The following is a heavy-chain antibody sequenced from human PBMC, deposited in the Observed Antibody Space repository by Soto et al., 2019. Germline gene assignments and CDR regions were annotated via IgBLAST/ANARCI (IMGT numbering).Heavy chain of an antibody. D-gene: IGHD3-22*01. CDR1: GFTFSSYG. CDR2: IWYDGSNK. J-gene: IGHJ5*02. Sequence: GGSLRLSCAASGFTFSSYGMHWVRQAPGKGLEWVAVIWYDGSNKYYADSVKGRFTISRDNSKNTLYLQMNSLRAEDTAVYYCARDGYYYDSSGYTENWFDPWGQGTLVTVSS. V-gene: IGHV3-33*01. CDR3: ARDGYYYDSSGYTENWFDP.